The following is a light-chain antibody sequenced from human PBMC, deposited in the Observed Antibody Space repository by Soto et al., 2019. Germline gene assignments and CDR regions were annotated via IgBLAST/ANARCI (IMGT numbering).Light chain of an antibody. CDR1: SSDVGHYNY. J-gene: IGLJ3*02. Sequence: QSALTQPASVSGSPGQSITISCTGTSSDVGHYNYVSWYQQHPGKAPKLVIYEVSNRPSGVSDRFSGSKSGNTASLTISGLQAEDEANYYCSSYTTSNSVWVFGGGTKLTVL. CDR3: SSYTTSNSVWV. CDR2: EVS. V-gene: IGLV2-14*01.